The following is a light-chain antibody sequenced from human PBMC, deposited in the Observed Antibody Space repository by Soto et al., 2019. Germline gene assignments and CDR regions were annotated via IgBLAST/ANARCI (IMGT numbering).Light chain of an antibody. CDR2: GAS. Sequence: EIVLTQSPGTLSLSPGVRATLSCRASQSVSSTYLAWYQQKPGQAPRLLIYGASSRVTGIPDRFSGSGSGTDFTLTIRRLEPEYCAVYYCQQYGSSPPWTFGQGTNVEFK. V-gene: IGKV3-20*01. CDR1: QSVSSTY. CDR3: QQYGSSPPWT. J-gene: IGKJ1*01.